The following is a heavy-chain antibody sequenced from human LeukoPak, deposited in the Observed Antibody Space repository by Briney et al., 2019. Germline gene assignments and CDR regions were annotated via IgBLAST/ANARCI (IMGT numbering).Heavy chain of an antibody. J-gene: IGHJ3*02. CDR1: GGSISSYY. V-gene: IGHV4-59*01. D-gene: IGHD6-19*01. Sequence: PSETLSLTCAVSGGSISSYYWSWIRQPPGKGLEWIGYTYYSGSTNYNPSLKSRVTISVDTSKNQFSLKLSSVTAADTAVYYCARDYPYSSGRAYAFDIWGQGTMVTVSS. CDR2: TYYSGST. CDR3: ARDYPYSSGRAYAFDI.